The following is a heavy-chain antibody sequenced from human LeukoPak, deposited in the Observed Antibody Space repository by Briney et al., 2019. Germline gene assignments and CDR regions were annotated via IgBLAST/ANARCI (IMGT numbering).Heavy chain of an antibody. CDR1: GCTFSSYA. V-gene: IGHV1-69*05. J-gene: IGHJ3*02. CDR2: IIPIFGTA. Sequence: SVTVSCKASGCTFSSYAISWVRQAPGQGLEWMGGIIPIFGTANYAQKFQGRVTITTDESTSTAYMELSSLRSEDTAVYYCARYVLEGVWDIWGQGTMVTVSS. D-gene: IGHD3-16*01. CDR3: ARYVLEGVWDI.